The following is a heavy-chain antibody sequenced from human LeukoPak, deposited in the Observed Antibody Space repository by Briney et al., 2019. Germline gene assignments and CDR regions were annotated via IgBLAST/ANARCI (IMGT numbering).Heavy chain of an antibody. CDR3: ARVWSGARDAFDI. V-gene: IGHV3-53*04. Sequence: GGSLRLSCAASGFTVSSNYMSWVRQAPGKGLEWVSVIYSGGSIYYADSVKGRFTISRHNSKNTLYLQMNSLRAEDTAVYYCARVWSGARDAFDIWGQGTMVTVSS. CDR2: IYSGGSI. D-gene: IGHD1-26*01. J-gene: IGHJ3*02. CDR1: GFTVSSNY.